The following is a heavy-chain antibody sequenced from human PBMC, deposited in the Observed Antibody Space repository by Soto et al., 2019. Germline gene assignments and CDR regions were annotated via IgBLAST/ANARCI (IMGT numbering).Heavy chain of an antibody. CDR2: ISGSGGTT. V-gene: IGHV3-23*01. CDR3: ANFFVETGSNSGWPWSFHY. CDR1: GFTFSNYA. D-gene: IGHD6-25*01. J-gene: IGHJ4*02. Sequence: EVQLLESGGGLVQPGRSLRLSCAASGFTFSNYAMSWVRQAPGQGLDWVSAISGSGGTTYYADSVKGRFTISRDNSKNTLCLQMNSLRAEDAAVYYCANFFVETGSNSGWPWSFHYWGQGTLVTVSS.